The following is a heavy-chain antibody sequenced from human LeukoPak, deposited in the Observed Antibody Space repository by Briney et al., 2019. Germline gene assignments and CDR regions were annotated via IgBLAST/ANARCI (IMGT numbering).Heavy chain of an antibody. CDR3: ARDSIAGYSLSW. V-gene: IGHV4-31*03. CDR1: GGSISSGGYY. D-gene: IGHD3-9*01. J-gene: IGHJ4*02. Sequence: SQTLSLTCTVSGGSISSGGYYWSWIRQHPGKGLEWIGYIYYSGSTYYNPSLKGRLTISVDTAKNQFSLKLSSVTAADTAVYYCARDSIAGYSLSWWGQGTLVTVSS. CDR2: IYYSGST.